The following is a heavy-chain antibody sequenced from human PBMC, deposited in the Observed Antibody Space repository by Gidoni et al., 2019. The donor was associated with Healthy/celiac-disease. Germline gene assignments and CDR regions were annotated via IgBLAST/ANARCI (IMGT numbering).Heavy chain of an antibody. J-gene: IGHJ3*02. CDR2: ISSSSSTI. Sequence: EVPLVESGGGLVQPGGSLRLSCAASGFTFRSYRMNWVRPAPGKGLEWVSYISSSSSTIYDADSVKGRFTISRDNAKNSLYLQMNSLRDEDTAVYYCARERVTMIVHLEAFFDIWGQGTMVTVSS. CDR3: ARERVTMIVHLEAFFDI. CDR1: GFTFRSYR. V-gene: IGHV3-48*02. D-gene: IGHD3-22*01.